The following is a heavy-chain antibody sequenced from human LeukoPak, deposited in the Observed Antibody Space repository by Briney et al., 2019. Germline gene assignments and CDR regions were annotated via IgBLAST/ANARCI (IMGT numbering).Heavy chain of an antibody. V-gene: IGHV1-2*02. CDR2: INPNSGGT. CDR1: GYTFTGYY. D-gene: IGHD3-10*01. J-gene: IGHJ4*02. CDR3: ARDRPLDADDYYGFYYFDY. Sequence: ASVKVSCKASGYTFTGYYMHWVRQAPGQGIEWMGWINPNSGGTNHAQKFQGRVTMTRDTSISTAYMELSRLRSDDTAVYYCARDRPLDADDYYGFYYFDYWGQGTLVTVPS.